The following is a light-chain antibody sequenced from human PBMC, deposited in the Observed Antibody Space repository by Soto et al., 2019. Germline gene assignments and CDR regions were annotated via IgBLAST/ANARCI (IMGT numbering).Light chain of an antibody. V-gene: IGKV3-20*01. CDR3: QQRGSSPLT. J-gene: IGKJ4*01. CDR1: QSVSSSF. CDR2: GAS. Sequence: EIVLTQSPGTLSLSPGERATLSCRASQSVSSSFLAWYQQKPGQAPRLLIYGASSRATGIPDRFSGSGSGTDFTLTISRLEPEDVAVYYCQQRGSSPLTFGGGTKVEIK.